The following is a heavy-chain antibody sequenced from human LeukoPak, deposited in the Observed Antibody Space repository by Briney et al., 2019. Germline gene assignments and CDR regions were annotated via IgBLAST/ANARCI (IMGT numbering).Heavy chain of an antibody. CDR2: ISGSGGST. J-gene: IGHJ4*02. D-gene: IGHD3-10*01. V-gene: IGHV3-23*01. Sequence: GGSLRLSCAASGFTFSSYGMSWVRQAPGKGLEWVSAISGSGGSTYYADSVKGRFTISRDNSKNTLYLQMNSLRAEDTAFYYCAKVRYGSGSYTFDYWGQGTLVTVSS. CDR1: GFTFSSYG. CDR3: AKVRYGSGSYTFDY.